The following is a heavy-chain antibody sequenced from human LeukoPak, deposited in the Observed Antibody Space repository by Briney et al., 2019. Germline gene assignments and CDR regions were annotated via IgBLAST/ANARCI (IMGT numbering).Heavy chain of an antibody. CDR2: INPNSGGT. J-gene: IGHJ4*02. Sequence: GASVTVSCTASGYTFTSYGISWVRQAPGQGLEWMGWINPNSGGTNYAQKFQGWVTMTRDTSISTAYMELSRLRSDDTAVYYCARNYDSSGYYDYWGQGTLVTVSS. V-gene: IGHV1-2*04. D-gene: IGHD3-22*01. CDR1: GYTFTSYG. CDR3: ARNYDSSGYYDY.